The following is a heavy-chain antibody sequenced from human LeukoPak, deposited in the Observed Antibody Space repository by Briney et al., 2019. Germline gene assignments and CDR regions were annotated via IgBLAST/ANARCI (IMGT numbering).Heavy chain of an antibody. CDR1: GFTFSSSS. Sequence: PGGSLRLFCAASGFTFSSSSMNWVRQAPGKGLEGVSYISSDSRTKYYADSVKGRFTISIDNAKNSLYLQMNSLRAEDMAVYYCAKDVVQWIQLWSPGDYWGQGTLVTVSS. D-gene: IGHD5-18*01. J-gene: IGHJ4*02. CDR3: AKDVVQWIQLWSPGDY. CDR2: ISSDSRTK. V-gene: IGHV3-48*01.